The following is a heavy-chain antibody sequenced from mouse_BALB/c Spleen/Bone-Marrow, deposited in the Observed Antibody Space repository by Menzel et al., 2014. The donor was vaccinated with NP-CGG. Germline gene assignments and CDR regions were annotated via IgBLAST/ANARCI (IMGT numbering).Heavy chain of an antibody. V-gene: IGHV14-3*02. J-gene: IGHJ4*01. CDR2: IYPANGDT. CDR3: ARYGNGLMDY. D-gene: IGHD2-1*01. CDR1: GFNIKDTY. Sequence: ESGAELVKPGASVKLSCTASGFNIKDTYMHWVKQRPEQGLEWIGRIYPANGDTKYDPKFQGKATITADTSSNTAYLQLRSLTPEDTAVYYCARYGNGLMDYWGQGTSVTVSS.